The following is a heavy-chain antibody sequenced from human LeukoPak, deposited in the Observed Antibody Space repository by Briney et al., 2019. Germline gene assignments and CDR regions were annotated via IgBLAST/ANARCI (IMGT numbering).Heavy chain of an antibody. Sequence: SETLSLTCTVSGGSISSYYWSWIRQPPGKGLEWIGYIYYSGSTNYNPSLKSRVTISVDTSKNQFSLKLSSVTAADTAVYYCARLTPPTKTYYYDSSGYLLVYWGQGTLVTVSS. CDR1: GGSISSYY. CDR3: ARLTPPTKTYYYDSSGYLLVY. J-gene: IGHJ4*02. CDR2: IYYSGST. D-gene: IGHD3-22*01. V-gene: IGHV4-59*08.